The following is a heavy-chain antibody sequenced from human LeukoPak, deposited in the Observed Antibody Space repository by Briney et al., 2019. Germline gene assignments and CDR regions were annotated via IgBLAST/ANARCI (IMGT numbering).Heavy chain of an antibody. D-gene: IGHD3-16*01. CDR1: GFTFGDYA. CDR2: ISSSSSYI. CDR3: AGGVSGFDY. Sequence: TGGSLRLSCTASGFTFGDYAMSWFRQAPGKGLEWVSSISSSSSYIYYADSVKGRFTISRDNAKNSLYLQMNSLRAEDTAVYYCAGGVSGFDYWGQGTLVTVSS. J-gene: IGHJ4*02. V-gene: IGHV3-21*01.